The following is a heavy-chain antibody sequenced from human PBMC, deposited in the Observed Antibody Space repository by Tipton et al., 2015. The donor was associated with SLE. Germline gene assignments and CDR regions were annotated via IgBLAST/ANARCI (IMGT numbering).Heavy chain of an antibody. J-gene: IGHJ4*02. V-gene: IGHV1-18*01. D-gene: IGHD2-15*01. CDR1: GYTFNSYG. Sequence: QSGPEVKKPGASVKVSCKASGYTFNSYGVTWVRQAPGQGLEWMGRISAYNGNTKYAQKFQGRVTMTTDTSRNTAYMELRSLRSDGTAVYYCTRATLGYCSGGSCLDFDFWGQGTLVTVSS. CDR3: TRATLGYCSGGSCLDFDF. CDR2: ISAYNGNT.